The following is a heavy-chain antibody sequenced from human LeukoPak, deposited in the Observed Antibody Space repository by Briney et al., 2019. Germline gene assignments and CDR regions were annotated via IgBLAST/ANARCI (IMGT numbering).Heavy chain of an antibody. J-gene: IGHJ5*02. CDR3: ARDLGSNYFHWFDP. CDR2: ISSSSTTI. V-gene: IGHV3-48*01. CDR1: GFIFSTYS. Sequence: GGSLRLSCAASGFIFSTYSMNWVRQAPGKGLEWVSYISSSSTTIYYADSVKGRFTISRDNAKNSLYLQMNSLRAEDTAVYYCARDLGSNYFHWFDPWGQGTLVTVSS. D-gene: IGHD2/OR15-2a*01.